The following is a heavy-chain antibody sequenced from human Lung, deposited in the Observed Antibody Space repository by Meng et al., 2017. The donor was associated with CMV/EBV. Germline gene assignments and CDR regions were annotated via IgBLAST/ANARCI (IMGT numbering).Heavy chain of an antibody. CDR2: INTKRGGP. Sequence: ASXXVSXKGSGYSFTGGYYMHWVRQAPGQGLEWMGWINTKRGGPNYGEKFQGRVTMTRDTSISTVYMEVSRLRPEDTAVYYCARGPTVTRFDYWGQGTLVTVSS. CDR1: GYSFTGGYY. V-gene: IGHV1-2*02. CDR3: ARGPTVTRFDY. D-gene: IGHD4-11*01. J-gene: IGHJ4*02.